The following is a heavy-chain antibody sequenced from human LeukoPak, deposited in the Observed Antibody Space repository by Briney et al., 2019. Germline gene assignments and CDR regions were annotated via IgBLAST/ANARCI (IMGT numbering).Heavy chain of an antibody. V-gene: IGHV4-34*01. CDR1: GGSFNGYY. Sequence: SETLSLTCAVYGGSFNGYYWSWIRQPPGKGLEWIGEGNHNGGTKYNPSLKSRVTISVDTSKNQFSLKLSSVTAADTAVYYCAGYGGNDPVAFDIWGQGIMVTVSS. J-gene: IGHJ3*02. CDR3: AGYGGNDPVAFDI. CDR2: GNHNGGT. D-gene: IGHD4-23*01.